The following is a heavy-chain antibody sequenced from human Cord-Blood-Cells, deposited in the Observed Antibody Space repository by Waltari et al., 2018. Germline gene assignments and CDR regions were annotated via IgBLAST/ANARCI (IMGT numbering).Heavy chain of an antibody. V-gene: IGHV6-1*01. CDR3: AREKYSSSSNWFDP. CDR1: GDSASRHRAA. J-gene: IGHJ5*02. Sequence: QVQLQQSGPGLVKPSQTLSLTCALSGDSASRHRAAWHWIRQPPPRGLEWLGRTYYRSKWYNDYAVSVKSRITINPDTSKNQFSLQLNSVTPEDTAVYYCAREKYSSSSNWFDPWGQGTLVTVSS. CDR2: TYYRSKWYN. D-gene: IGHD6-6*01.